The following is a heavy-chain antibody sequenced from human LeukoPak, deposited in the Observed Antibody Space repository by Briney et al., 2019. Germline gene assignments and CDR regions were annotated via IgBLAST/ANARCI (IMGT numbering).Heavy chain of an antibody. CDR1: GFTFRSYW. CDR2: IKEDGSQK. Sequence: GGSLRLSCATSGFTFRSYWMSWVRQAPGKGLEWVANIKEDGSQKYYVDSVKGRFTISRDNAKNSLYLQMNSLRAEDTAVYYCARDTPTVGRYMDVWGKGTTVTVSS. V-gene: IGHV3-7*01. CDR3: ARDTPTVGRYMDV. J-gene: IGHJ6*03.